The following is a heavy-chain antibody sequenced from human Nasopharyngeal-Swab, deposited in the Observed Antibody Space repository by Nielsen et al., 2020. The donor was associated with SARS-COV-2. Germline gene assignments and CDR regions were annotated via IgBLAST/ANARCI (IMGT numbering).Heavy chain of an antibody. CDR2: IYYSGST. J-gene: IGHJ4*02. V-gene: IGHV4-61*01. CDR3: AREYSSSWYRGFDY. D-gene: IGHD6-13*01. CDR1: GGSVCSGSYY. Sequence: ENMHFNCTVPGGSVCSGSYYWSWIRQPPGKGLEWIGYIYYSGSTNYNPSLKSRVTISVDTSKNQFSLKLSSVTAADTAVYYCAREYSSSWYRGFDYWGQGTLVTVSS.